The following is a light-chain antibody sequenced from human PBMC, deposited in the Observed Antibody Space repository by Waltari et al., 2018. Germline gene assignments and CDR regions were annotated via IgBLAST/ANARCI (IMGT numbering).Light chain of an antibody. V-gene: IGLV2-14*03. J-gene: IGLJ2*01. Sequence: QFALTQPASVSGSPGLSITTPCTVTSSDVGGYNSVSWYQDHPGQAPKVIIYDVSVRPSGISERFSGSKSGNTASLTISGLQAEDEADYYCSSQSSDNVVLFGGGTKLTVL. CDR1: SSDVGGYNS. CDR3: SSQSSDNVVL. CDR2: DVS.